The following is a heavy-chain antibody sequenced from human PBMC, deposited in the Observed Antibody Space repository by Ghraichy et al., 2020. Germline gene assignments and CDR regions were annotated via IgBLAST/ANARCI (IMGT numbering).Heavy chain of an antibody. CDR2: ISSSSSTI. D-gene: IGHD6-19*01. Sequence: GSLRLSCAASGFTFSSYSMNWVRQAPGKWLEWVSYISSSSSTIYYADPVKGRFTISRDNAKNSLYLKMNSLRDEDTAVYYCARDGPRIAVAAYFGGRGGIAFDYWGLGTLVTVSS. J-gene: IGHJ4*02. V-gene: IGHV3-48*02. CDR1: GFTFSSYS. CDR3: ARDGPRIAVAAYFGGRGGIAFDY.